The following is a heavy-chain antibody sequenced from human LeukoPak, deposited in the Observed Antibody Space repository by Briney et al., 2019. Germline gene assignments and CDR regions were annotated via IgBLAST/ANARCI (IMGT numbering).Heavy chain of an antibody. V-gene: IGHV3-30*04. J-gene: IGHJ3*02. CDR3: ARAYEYSSSSYAFDI. CDR2: ISYDGSYK. CDR1: GFTFSSCA. Sequence: GGSLRLSCAASGFTFSSCAMHWVRQAPGKGLEWVAVISYDGSYKYYADSVKGRFTISRDNSKNTLYLQMNSLRAEDTAVYYCARAYEYSSSSYAFDIWGQGTMVTVSS. D-gene: IGHD6-6*01.